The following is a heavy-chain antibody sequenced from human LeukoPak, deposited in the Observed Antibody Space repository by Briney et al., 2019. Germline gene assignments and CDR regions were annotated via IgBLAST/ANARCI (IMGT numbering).Heavy chain of an antibody. CDR2: IYYSGST. J-gene: IGHJ4*02. D-gene: IGHD2-2*01. CDR1: GRSLNSCY. Sequence: SEPLSLPCSVSGRSLNSCYWSWLRPPPRKGREWIGYIYYSGSTNYNPSLKSRVTISVDTSKNQFSLKLSSVTAADTAVYYCARGRRYCSSTSYYRDGFDYWGQGTLVTVSS. V-gene: IGHV4-59*01. CDR3: ARGRRYCSSTSYYRDGFDY.